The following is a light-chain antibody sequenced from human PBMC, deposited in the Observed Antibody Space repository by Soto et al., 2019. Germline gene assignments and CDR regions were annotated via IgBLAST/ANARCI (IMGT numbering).Light chain of an antibody. Sequence: DIQMTQSPSTLSGSVGDIVTITCRASQTISSWLAWYQQKPGKAPKRLIYAASSLQSGVPSRFSGSGSGTEFTLTISSLQPEDFATYYCLQHNSYPPTFGQGTKVDIK. CDR1: QTISSW. J-gene: IGKJ1*01. CDR3: LQHNSYPPT. V-gene: IGKV1-17*01. CDR2: AAS.